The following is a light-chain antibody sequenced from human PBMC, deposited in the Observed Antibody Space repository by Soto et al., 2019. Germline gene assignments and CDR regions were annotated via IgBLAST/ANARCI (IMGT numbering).Light chain of an antibody. CDR2: GAS. CDR3: QQYGSPPPLT. J-gene: IGKJ4*01. Sequence: EIALTQSPGTLSLSPGERATLSCRASQSVSSSYLAWYQQKPGQAPRLLIYGASSRATGIPDRFSGSGSGTDFTLTISRLEPEDFAVYYCQQYGSPPPLTFGGGTKVDIK. V-gene: IGKV3-20*01. CDR1: QSVSSSY.